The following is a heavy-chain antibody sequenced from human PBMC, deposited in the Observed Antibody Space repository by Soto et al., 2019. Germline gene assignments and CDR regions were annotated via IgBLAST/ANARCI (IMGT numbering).Heavy chain of an antibody. CDR2: IYYSGHT. Sequence: QVQLQESGPGLVKPSQTLSLTCTVSGGSIRSGGYYWSWIRQHPGKGLEWIGYIYYSGHTYYNPSLKSRVTITVDTSKNQLSLTLSSVTAADTAVYYCASVVRIAAAHDWGQGTLVTVSS. J-gene: IGHJ1*01. CDR1: GGSIRSGGYY. V-gene: IGHV4-31*03. CDR3: ASVVRIAAAHD. D-gene: IGHD6-13*01.